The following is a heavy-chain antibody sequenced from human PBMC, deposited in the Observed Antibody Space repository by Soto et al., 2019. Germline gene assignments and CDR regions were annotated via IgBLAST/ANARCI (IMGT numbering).Heavy chain of an antibody. CDR1: GFPFSTYS. V-gene: IGHV3-21*01. CDR2: ISSSSTYI. J-gene: IGHJ4*02. Sequence: SLRLSCTASGFPFSTYSMNWVRQAPGKGLEWVSSISSSSTYIYYADSLKGRFTISRDNAKNSLYLQMNSLRAEDTAVYYCASDRGRGIVATIPYYFDYWGQGALVTVSS. CDR3: ASDRGRGIVATIPYYFDY. D-gene: IGHD5-12*01.